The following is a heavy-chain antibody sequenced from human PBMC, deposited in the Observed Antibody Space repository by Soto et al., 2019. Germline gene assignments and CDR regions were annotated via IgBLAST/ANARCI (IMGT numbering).Heavy chain of an antibody. Sequence: GESLKISCKGFGYTFTNYWIGWVRQMPGKGPEWMGIIYPGDSDTKYNPSFQGQVTISADKSITTTYLQWSSLKAADTAIYYCAASIFYYGMDVWGQGTTVTVSS. V-gene: IGHV5-51*01. CDR3: AASIFYYGMDV. CDR2: IYPGDSDT. J-gene: IGHJ6*02. CDR1: GYTFTNYW.